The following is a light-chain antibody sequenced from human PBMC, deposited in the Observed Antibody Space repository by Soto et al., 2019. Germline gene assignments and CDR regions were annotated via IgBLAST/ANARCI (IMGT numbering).Light chain of an antibody. CDR3: QQRSNWPYT. Sequence: EIVLTQSPATLSLSPGERATLSCRASQSVSSYLAWYQQKPGQAPRLLIYDASNMATGIPARFSGSGSGTDFTHTISSLETEDFAVYYCQQRSNWPYTFGQGTKLEIK. CDR2: DAS. CDR1: QSVSSY. V-gene: IGKV3-11*01. J-gene: IGKJ2*01.